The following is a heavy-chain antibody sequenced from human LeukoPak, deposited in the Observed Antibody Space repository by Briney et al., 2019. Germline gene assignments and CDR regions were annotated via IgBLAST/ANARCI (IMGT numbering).Heavy chain of an antibody. CDR3: AKDFYDNSGSRYDS. V-gene: IGHV3-23*01. J-gene: IGHJ4*02. Sequence: PGGSLRLSCTASGFAFRSYAMSWVRQAPGVGLEWVSAIDGGGGSTWHADSVKGRFTISRDNSKNALYMQMNSLRAEDTAVYYCAKDFYDNSGSRYDSWGQGTLVTVSS. CDR1: GFAFRSYA. D-gene: IGHD3-22*01. CDR2: IDGGGGST.